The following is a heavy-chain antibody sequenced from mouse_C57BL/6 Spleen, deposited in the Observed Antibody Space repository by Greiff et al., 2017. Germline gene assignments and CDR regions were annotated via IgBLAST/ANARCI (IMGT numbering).Heavy chain of an antibody. Sequence: EVKLEESGAGLVKPGGSLKLSCAASGFTFSSYAMSWVRQTPEKRLEWVAYISSGGDYIYYADTVKGRFTISRDNARNTLYLQMSSLKSEDTAMYYCTRDDYGSRGWFAYWGQGTLVTVSA. D-gene: IGHD1-1*01. CDR3: TRDDYGSRGWFAY. V-gene: IGHV5-9-1*02. CDR2: ISSGGDYI. J-gene: IGHJ3*01. CDR1: GFTFSSYA.